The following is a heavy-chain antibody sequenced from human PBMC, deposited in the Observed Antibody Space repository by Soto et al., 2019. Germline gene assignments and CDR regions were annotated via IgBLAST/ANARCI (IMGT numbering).Heavy chain of an antibody. D-gene: IGHD2-2*01. J-gene: IGHJ6*03. Sequence: GESLKISCKCSGYSFTSYWIGWVRQMPGKGLEWMGIIYPGDSDTRYSPSFQGQVTISADKSISTAYLQWSSLKASDTAMYYCARRSPGYCSSTSCLYYYYYMDVWGKGTTVTVSS. CDR3: ARRSPGYCSSTSCLYYYYYMDV. CDR1: GYSFTSYW. CDR2: IYPGDSDT. V-gene: IGHV5-51*01.